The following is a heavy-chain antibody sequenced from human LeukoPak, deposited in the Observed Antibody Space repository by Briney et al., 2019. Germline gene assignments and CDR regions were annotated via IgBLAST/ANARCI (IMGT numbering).Heavy chain of an antibody. CDR1: GGSISRGSFF. V-gene: IGHV4-61*02. J-gene: IGHJ4*02. CDR2: IETSGST. Sequence: SQTLSLTCTVSGGSISRGSFFWSWIRQPAGKGLEWIGRIETSGSTSYNPSLKSRVTISADTSKNQFFLKLSSVTPADTAVYYCARDGPGRYFDYWGQGTLVTVSS. CDR3: ARDGPGRYFDY.